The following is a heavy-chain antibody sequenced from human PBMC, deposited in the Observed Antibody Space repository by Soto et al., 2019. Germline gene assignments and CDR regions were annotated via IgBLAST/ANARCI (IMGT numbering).Heavy chain of an antibody. V-gene: IGHV3-23*01. CDR2: ISGSGGST. D-gene: IGHD3-22*01. Sequence: GGSLRLSCAASGFTFSSYAMSWVRQAPGKGLEWVSAISGSGGSTYYADSVKGRFTISRDNSKNTLYLQMNSLRAEDTAVYYCAKSSYDSSGYWVFYAFDIWGQGTMVTVSS. CDR3: AKSSYDSSGYWVFYAFDI. J-gene: IGHJ3*02. CDR1: GFTFSSYA.